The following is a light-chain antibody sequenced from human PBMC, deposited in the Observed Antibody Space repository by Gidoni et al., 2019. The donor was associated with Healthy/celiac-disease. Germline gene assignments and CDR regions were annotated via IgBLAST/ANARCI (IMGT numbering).Light chain of an antibody. J-gene: IGKJ1*01. CDR3: QQYYSTPWT. V-gene: IGKV4-1*01. CDR1: RSVLYSSNNKSY. Sequence: DIVMTQSPDSLAVSLGERATINCKSSRSVLYSSNNKSYLAWYQQKPGQPPKLLIYWASTRESGVPDRFSGSGSGTDFTLTISSLQAEDVAVYDCQQYYSTPWTFGQGTKVEIK. CDR2: WAS.